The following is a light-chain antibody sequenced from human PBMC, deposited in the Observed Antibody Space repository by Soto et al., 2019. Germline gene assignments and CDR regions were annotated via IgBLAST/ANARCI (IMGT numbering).Light chain of an antibody. Sequence: IVLTQYTVTLSLIPGEGATLSCRASQSISSSYLAWYQQKPGQAPRLLIYGASTRATGIPARFSGSGSGTEFTLTISSLQSEDFAVYYCQQYDNWPPAWTFGQGTKVDI. J-gene: IGKJ1*01. CDR3: QQYDNWPPAWT. V-gene: IGKV3-15*01. CDR2: GAS. CDR1: QSISSSY.